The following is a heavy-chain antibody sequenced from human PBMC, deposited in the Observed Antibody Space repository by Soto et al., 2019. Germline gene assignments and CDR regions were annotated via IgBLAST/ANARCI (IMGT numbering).Heavy chain of an antibody. CDR1: GASVSSFY. D-gene: IGHD6-19*01. CDR3: AREVAAPLGWFDP. J-gene: IGHJ5*02. V-gene: IGHV4-4*07. CDR2: IHTSGYT. Sequence: QVQLQESGPGLVKPSETLSLTCTVSGASVSSFYWTWIRQPAGKGLEWIGRIHTSGYTNFNPSQRSRVTMSVDTSRNQFSLKVTSMTAADTAVYYCAREVAAPLGWFDPWAQGTLVTVSS.